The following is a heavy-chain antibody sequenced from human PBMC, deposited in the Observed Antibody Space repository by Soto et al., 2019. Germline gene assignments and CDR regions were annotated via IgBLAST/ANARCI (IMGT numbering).Heavy chain of an antibody. Sequence: ASETLSLTCAVYGGSFSGYYGSWIRQPPRKGLEWLGEINHSGSTNYNPSLKSRVTISVDTSKNQFSLKLSSVTAADTAVYYFARGGDYGGFYYYYYGMDVWGQGTTVTVSS. CDR1: GGSFSGYY. V-gene: IGHV4-34*01. CDR2: INHSGST. CDR3: ARGGDYGGFYYYYYGMDV. J-gene: IGHJ6*02. D-gene: IGHD4-17*01.